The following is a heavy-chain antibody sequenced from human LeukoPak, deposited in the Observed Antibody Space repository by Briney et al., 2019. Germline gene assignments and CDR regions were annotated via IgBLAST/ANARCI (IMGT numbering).Heavy chain of an antibody. Sequence: GGSLRLSCAASGFTFSNNWMSWVRQAPGKGLEWVANIKEDGSEKNYVDSVKGRFTISRDNAKNSLYLQMNSLRADDTAVYYCARIRYLDYWGQGILVTVSS. CDR1: GFTFSNNW. J-gene: IGHJ4*02. D-gene: IGHD3-9*01. V-gene: IGHV3-7*01. CDR2: IKEDGSEK. CDR3: ARIRYLDY.